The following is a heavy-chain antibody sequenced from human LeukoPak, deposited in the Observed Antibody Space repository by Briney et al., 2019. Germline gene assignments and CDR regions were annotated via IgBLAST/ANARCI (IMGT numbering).Heavy chain of an antibody. CDR3: ARALYYYDSSGYRQGFYFDY. Sequence: TSETLSLTCTVSGGSISSSSYYWDWIRQPPGKGLEWIGIIYYSGSTYYNPSLKSRVTISVDTSKNQFSLKLSSVTAADTAVYYCARALYYYDSSGYRQGFYFDYWGQGTLVTVSS. V-gene: IGHV4-39*07. CDR1: GGSISSSSYY. J-gene: IGHJ4*02. D-gene: IGHD3-22*01. CDR2: IYYSGST.